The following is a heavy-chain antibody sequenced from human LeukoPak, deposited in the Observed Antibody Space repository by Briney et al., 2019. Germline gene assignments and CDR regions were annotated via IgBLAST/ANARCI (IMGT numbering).Heavy chain of an antibody. Sequence: GASVTVSCKASGYTFISYGFSWVRQAPGQGLEWMGWINAYNGNTNYAQNLQGRVTMTTDTSTSTAYMGLRSLRSDDTAVYYCARRQGTTLNFDYWGQGTLVTVSS. CDR1: GYTFISYG. J-gene: IGHJ4*02. V-gene: IGHV1-18*01. CDR2: INAYNGNT. CDR3: ARRQGTTLNFDY. D-gene: IGHD1-1*01.